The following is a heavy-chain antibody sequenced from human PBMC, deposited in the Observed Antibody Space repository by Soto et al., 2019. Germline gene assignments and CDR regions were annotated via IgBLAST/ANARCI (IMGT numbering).Heavy chain of an antibody. CDR2: ISAYNGNT. CDR1: GYTFTSYG. V-gene: IGHV1-18*01. CDR3: ARDRVPRHPVVTLGY. Sequence: GASVKVSCKASGYTFTSYGISWVRQAPGQGLEWMGWISAYNGNTNYAQKLQGRVTMTTDTSTSTAYMELRSLRSDDTAVYYCARDRVPRHPVVTLGYWGQGTLVTVSS. D-gene: IGHD2-21*02. J-gene: IGHJ4*02.